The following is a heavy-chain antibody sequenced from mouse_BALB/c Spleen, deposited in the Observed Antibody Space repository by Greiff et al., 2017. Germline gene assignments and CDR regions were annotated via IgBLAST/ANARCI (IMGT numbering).Heavy chain of an antibody. CDR2: IWAGGST. J-gene: IGHJ4*01. V-gene: IGHV2-9*02. Sequence: QVQLKESGPGLVAPSQSLSITCTVSGFSLTSYGVHWVRQPPGKGLEWLGVIWAGGSTNYNSALMSRLSISKDNSKSQVFLKMNSLQTDDTAMYYCAREYYGSRYAMDYWGQGTSVTVSS. D-gene: IGHD1-1*01. CDR1: GFSLTSYG. CDR3: AREYYGSRYAMDY.